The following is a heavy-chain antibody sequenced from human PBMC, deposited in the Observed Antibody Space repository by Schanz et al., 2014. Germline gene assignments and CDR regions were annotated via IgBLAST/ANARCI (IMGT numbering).Heavy chain of an antibody. J-gene: IGHJ4*02. V-gene: IGHV3-13*05. Sequence: EAQLVESGGGLVQPGGSLRLSCAASGFTFSNYDMHWVRQAIGKGLEWVSGIGPASDPYYAGSVKGRFTISRENDKNSLYLQMNSLRAGDTAVYYCARGRRGDCRRTSCTYYFDYWGQGTLVTVSS. CDR3: ARGRRGDCRRTSCTYYFDY. CDR2: IGPASDP. CDR1: GFTFSNYD. D-gene: IGHD2-2*01.